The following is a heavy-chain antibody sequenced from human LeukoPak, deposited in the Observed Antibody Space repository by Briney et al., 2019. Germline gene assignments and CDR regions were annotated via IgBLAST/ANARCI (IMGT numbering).Heavy chain of an antibody. CDR2: ISGSGGST. J-gene: IGHJ4*02. CDR1: GFTFSSYA. V-gene: IGHV3-23*01. D-gene: IGHD2-15*01. CDR3: ARAELGYCSGGSCYGIDY. Sequence: GGSLRLSCAASGFTFSSYAMSWVRQAPGKGLEWVSAISGSGGSTYYADSVKGRFTISRDNAKNSLYLQMNSLRAEDTAVYYCARAELGYCSGGSCYGIDYWGQGTLVTVSS.